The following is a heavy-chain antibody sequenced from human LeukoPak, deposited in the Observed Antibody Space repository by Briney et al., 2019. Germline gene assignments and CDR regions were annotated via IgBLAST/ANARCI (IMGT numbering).Heavy chain of an antibody. CDR1: GGSISSSSYY. CDR3: ARQSYYDSSGYPSFDY. J-gene: IGHJ4*02. CDR2: IYYSGST. D-gene: IGHD3-22*01. V-gene: IGHV4-39*01. Sequence: ASETLSLTCTVSGGSISSSSYYWGWIRQPPGKGLEWIGSIYYSGSTYYNPSLKSRVGTSVDTSKNQFSLKLSSVTAADTAVYYCARQSYYDSSGYPSFDYWGQGTLVTVSS.